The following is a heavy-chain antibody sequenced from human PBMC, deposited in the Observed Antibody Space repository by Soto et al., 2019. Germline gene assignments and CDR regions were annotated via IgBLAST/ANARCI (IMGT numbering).Heavy chain of an antibody. D-gene: IGHD2-2*01. CDR2: ISARGSTT. J-gene: IGHJ4*02. V-gene: IGHV3-11*01. Sequence: GGSLRLSCAASGFTFSDYYMSWIRQAPGKGLEWVSYISARGSTTYYADSVRGRFTISRDNAKNSLYLQMSSLRAEDTAVYYCARIEGYCSSTSCPPSGYWGQGTLVTVSS. CDR3: ARIEGYCSSTSCPPSGY. CDR1: GFTFSDYY.